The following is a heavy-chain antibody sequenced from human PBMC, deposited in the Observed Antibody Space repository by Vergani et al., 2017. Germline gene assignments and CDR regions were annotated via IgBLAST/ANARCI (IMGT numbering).Heavy chain of an antibody. CDR3: ARGRPYDYVWGSYRSYYFDY. CDR2: INHSGST. Sequence: QVQLQQWGAGLLKPSETLSLTCAVYGGSFSGYYWSWIRQPPGTGLEWIGEINHSGSTNYTPSLKRRVTISVDTSKNQFSLKLSSVTAAYTAVYYCARGRPYDYVWGSYRSYYFDYWGQGTLVTVSS. V-gene: IGHV4-34*01. D-gene: IGHD3-16*02. J-gene: IGHJ4*02. CDR1: GGSFSGYY.